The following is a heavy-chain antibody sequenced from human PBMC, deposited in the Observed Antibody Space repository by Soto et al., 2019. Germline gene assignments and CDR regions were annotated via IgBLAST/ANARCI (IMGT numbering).Heavy chain of an antibody. D-gene: IGHD2-15*01. V-gene: IGHV1-69*01. Sequence: QVQLVQSGAEVKKPGSSVKVSCKASVGTFSSYAISWVRQAPGQGLEWMGGIIPIFGTANYAQKFQGRVTITADESTSTAYMELSSLRSEDTAVYYCARDVKEGYCSGGSCNSGDYWGQGTLVPVSS. CDR2: IIPIFGTA. CDR3: ARDVKEGYCSGGSCNSGDY. CDR1: VGTFSSYA. J-gene: IGHJ4*02.